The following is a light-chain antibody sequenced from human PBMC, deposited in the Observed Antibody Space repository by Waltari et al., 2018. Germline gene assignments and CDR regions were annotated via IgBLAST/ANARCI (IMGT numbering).Light chain of an antibody. Sequence: DIQMTQSPSSLSASAGDRVTITCRASQRISNYLNWYQQKPGKAPNLLIYAASSLQSGVPSRFSGSGSGTEFTLTISSLEPEDFATYYCQQSNTFPLTFGGGTKVEIK. CDR3: QQSNTFPLT. CDR1: QRISNY. J-gene: IGKJ4*01. V-gene: IGKV1-39*01. CDR2: AAS.